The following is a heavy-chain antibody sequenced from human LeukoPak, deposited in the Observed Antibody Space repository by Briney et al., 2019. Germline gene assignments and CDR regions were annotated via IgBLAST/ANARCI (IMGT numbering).Heavy chain of an antibody. CDR3: ARHPAIGYQPLGFYYYYMDV. J-gene: IGHJ6*03. V-gene: IGHV4-34*01. CDR2: INHSGST. CDR1: GGSFSGYY. D-gene: IGHD2-2*01. Sequence: PSETLSLTCAVYGGSFSGYYWSWIRQPPGKGLEWIGEINHSGSTNYNPSLKSRVTISVDTSKNQFSLKLSSVTAADTAVYYCARHPAIGYQPLGFYYYYMDVWGKGTTVTVSS.